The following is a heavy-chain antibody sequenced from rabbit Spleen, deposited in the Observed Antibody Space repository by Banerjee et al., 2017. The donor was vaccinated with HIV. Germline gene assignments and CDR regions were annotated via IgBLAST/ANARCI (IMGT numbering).Heavy chain of an antibody. D-gene: IGHD1-1*01. CDR1: GVSFSGNSY. CDR2: IDLVFGST. CDR3: VRGASSSGSYAFNL. J-gene: IGHJ4*01. V-gene: IGHV1S40*01. Sequence: QSLEESGGDLVKPGASLTLTCIASGVSFSGNSYMCWVRQAPGKGLEWIGYIDLVFGSTYYANWVNGRFTISSHNAQNTLYLQLNSLTVADTATYFCVRGASSSGSYAFNLWGPGTLVTVS.